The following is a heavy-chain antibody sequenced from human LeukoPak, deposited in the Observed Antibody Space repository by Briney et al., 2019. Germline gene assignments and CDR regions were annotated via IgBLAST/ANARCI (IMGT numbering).Heavy chain of an antibody. CDR3: TTDASTYCATVVCYTGGNFDY. CDR2: IKMKAEGGTT. J-gene: IGHJ4*02. V-gene: IGHV3-15*01. D-gene: IGHD2-8*01. CDR1: GLSSNNAW. Sequence: PGPSLTLSWQAAGLSSNNAWMSWVRPAPRKGLEWVGRIKMKAEGGTTDYAASVKGRFTISRDDSKNTRCLQMNSLKTEDTAVYYCTTDASTYCATVVCYTGGNFDYWGEGTLVTVSS.